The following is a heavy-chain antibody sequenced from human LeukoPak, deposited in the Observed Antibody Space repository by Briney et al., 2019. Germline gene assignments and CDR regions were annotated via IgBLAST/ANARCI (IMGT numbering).Heavy chain of an antibody. CDR3: VGAGYYDFWSGYYTGMFLYGMDV. CDR1: GGSFSGYY. V-gene: IGHV4-34*01. CDR2: ISHSGST. J-gene: IGHJ6*02. Sequence: SETLSLTCAVYGGSFSGYYWSWIRQPPGKGLEWIGEISHSGSTNYNPSLKSRVTISVDTSKNQFSLKLSSVTAADTAVYYCVGAGYYDFWSGYYTGMFLYGMDVWGQGTTVTVSS. D-gene: IGHD3-3*01.